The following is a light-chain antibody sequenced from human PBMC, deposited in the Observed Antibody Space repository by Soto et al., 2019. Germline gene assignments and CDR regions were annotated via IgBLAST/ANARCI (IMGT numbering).Light chain of an antibody. J-gene: IGKJ5*01. CDR2: AAS. CDR1: QIIRNY. Sequence: DIQMTQSSSSLSASVGDRGTITCLASQIIRNYLNWYQQKPQKAPKLLIYAASTLQSGVPSRFSGSGSGTDFTLTISNLKPEDFATYYCQQSYSTLPITFGQGTRLEIK. CDR3: QQSYSTLPIT. V-gene: IGKV1-39*01.